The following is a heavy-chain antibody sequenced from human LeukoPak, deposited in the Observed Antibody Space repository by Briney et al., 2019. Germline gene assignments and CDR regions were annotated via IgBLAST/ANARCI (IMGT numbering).Heavy chain of an antibody. V-gene: IGHV1-18*01. Sequence: ASVKVSCKASGYTFTSYGISWVRQAPGQGLEWMGWISAYNGNTNYAQKLLGRVTMTTDTSTSTAYMELRSLRSDDTAVYYCARSYDFWSGYYLVLGYYYYYYMDVWGKGTTVTVSS. CDR1: GYTFTSYG. D-gene: IGHD3-3*01. J-gene: IGHJ6*03. CDR3: ARSYDFWSGYYLVLGYYYYYYMDV. CDR2: ISAYNGNT.